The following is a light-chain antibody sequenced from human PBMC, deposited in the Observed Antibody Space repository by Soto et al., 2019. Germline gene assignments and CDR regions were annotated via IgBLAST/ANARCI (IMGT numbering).Light chain of an antibody. CDR2: EVT. CDR3: SSYTSRSTLYV. Sequence: QSALTNPPPVPGPPGQSIPASCTGTSMNIGGYNYVSWYQQHPGKAPKLMVYEVTNRPSGVSDRFSGSKSGNTASLTISGLQADDEGYYYCSSYTSRSTLYVFGTGTKVTVL. CDR1: SMNIGGYNY. J-gene: IGLJ1*01. V-gene: IGLV2-14*01.